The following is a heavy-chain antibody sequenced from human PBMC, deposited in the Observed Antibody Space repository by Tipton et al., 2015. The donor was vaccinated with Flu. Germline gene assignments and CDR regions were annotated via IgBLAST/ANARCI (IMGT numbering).Heavy chain of an antibody. CDR2: IYSGGST. J-gene: IGHJ4*02. CDR3: ARGRGYCITTTCLLPFDF. V-gene: IGHV3-53*01. Sequence: LSLTCTVSGGSVSSSPYYWGWVRQSPGKGLEWVSVIYSGGSTYSADSVKGRFTISRDNSKNTLYLQMNSLRAEDTAVYYCARGRGYCITTTCLLPFDFWGQGTLVTVSS. CDR1: GGSVSSSPYY. D-gene: IGHD2-2*01.